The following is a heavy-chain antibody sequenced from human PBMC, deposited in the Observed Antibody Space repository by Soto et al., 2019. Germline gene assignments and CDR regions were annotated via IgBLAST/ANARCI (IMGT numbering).Heavy chain of an antibody. V-gene: IGHV1-18*01. D-gene: IGHD6-6*01. Sequence: ASVKVSCKASGYTFTSYGISWVRQAPGQGLEWMGWISAYNGNTNYAQKLQGRVTMTTDTSTSTAYTELRSLRSDDTAVYYCARIFSFSSSSWFDPWGQGTLVTVSS. CDR3: ARIFSFSSSSWFDP. CDR2: ISAYNGNT. CDR1: GYTFTSYG. J-gene: IGHJ5*02.